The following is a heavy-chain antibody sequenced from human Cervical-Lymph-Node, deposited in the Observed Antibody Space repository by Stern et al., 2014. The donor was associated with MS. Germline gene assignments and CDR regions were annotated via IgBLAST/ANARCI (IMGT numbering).Heavy chain of an antibody. CDR1: GFTFGSFA. CDR3: AKDGGSIFHVVNSPFDS. Sequence: QVHLVESGGGVVQPGGSLRLSCAASGFTFGSFAIHWVRQAPDRGLEWVAVISSDGSSKYYADSVKGRFTVSRDNSKNTLYLQMSSLRVEDTAVYYCAKDGGSIFHVVNSPFDSWGQGTLVTVSS. V-gene: IGHV3-30*18. D-gene: IGHD3-3*01. CDR2: ISSDGSSK. J-gene: IGHJ5*01.